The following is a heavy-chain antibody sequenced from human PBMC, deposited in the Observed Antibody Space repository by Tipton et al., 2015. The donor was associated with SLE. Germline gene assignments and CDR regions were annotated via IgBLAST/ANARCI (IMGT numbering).Heavy chain of an antibody. CDR3: ARTAGRSVKLWYFDL. Sequence: TLSLTCTVSGYSISSGYYWSWIRQPPGKGLEWIGYIYYSGSTNYNPSLKSRVTISVDTSKNQFSLKLSSVTDVDTAVYYCARTAGRSVKLWYFDLWGRGTLVTVSS. J-gene: IGHJ2*01. CDR1: GYSISSGYY. CDR2: IYYSGST. V-gene: IGHV4-61*01. D-gene: IGHD5-18*01.